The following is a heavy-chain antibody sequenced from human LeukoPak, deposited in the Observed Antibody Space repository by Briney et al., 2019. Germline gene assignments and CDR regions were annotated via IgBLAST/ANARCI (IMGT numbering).Heavy chain of an antibody. V-gene: IGHV4-59*12. CDR2: IYYSGST. D-gene: IGHD6-13*01. Sequence: SETLSLTCTVSGGSISSYYWSWIRQPPGKGLEWIGYIYYSGSTNYNPSLKSRVTISVDTSKNQFSLKLSSVTAADTAVYYCARDHLGVAAEDWFDPWGQGTLVTVSS. CDR3: ARDHLGVAAEDWFDP. J-gene: IGHJ5*02. CDR1: GGSISSYY.